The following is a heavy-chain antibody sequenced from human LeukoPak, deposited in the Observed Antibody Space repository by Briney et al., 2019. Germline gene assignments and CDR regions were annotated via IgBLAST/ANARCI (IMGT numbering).Heavy chain of an antibody. CDR1: GGSISSYY. CDR2: ISDIGSI. J-gene: IGHJ4*02. CDR3: AGHHPRNTVDF. D-gene: IGHD2-8*02. Sequence: SETLSLTCTVSGGSISSYYWSWIRQPPGKGLEWIAYISDIGSINYNPSLKSRVTISLDTSKNQFSLKLSSVTAADAAVYYCAGHHPRNTVDFWGQGTLVIVSS. V-gene: IGHV4-59*08.